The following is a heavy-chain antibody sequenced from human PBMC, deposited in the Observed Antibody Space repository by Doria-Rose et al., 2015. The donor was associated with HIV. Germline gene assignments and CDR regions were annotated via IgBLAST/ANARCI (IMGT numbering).Heavy chain of an antibody. D-gene: IGHD6-13*01. V-gene: IGHV2-26*01. CDR3: ARIKSSRWSHKYYFDF. J-gene: IGHJ4*02. Sequence: QVTLKESGPVLVKPTETLTLTCTVSGVSLSSPGMGVSWIRQPPGQALEWLAYIFSDDERSYKTSLKSRLTISRGTSKSQVVLTMTDMDPVDTATYYCARIKSSRWSHKYYFDFWGQGTLVIVSA. CDR1: GVSLSSPGMG. CDR2: IFSDDER.